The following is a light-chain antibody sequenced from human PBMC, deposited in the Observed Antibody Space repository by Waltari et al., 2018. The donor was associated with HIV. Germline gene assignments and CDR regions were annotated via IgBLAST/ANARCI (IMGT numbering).Light chain of an antibody. J-gene: IGLJ2*01. Sequence: QAVVTQEPSLTVSPGGTVTLTCASSTGAVTSGNCPYWFQRRPGQAPKTLLYDTSNRHSWTPARFSDSLLGGKAALTLSGAQFEDEADYFCLLSFNGVVFFGGGTSLTVL. CDR2: DTS. CDR3: LLSFNGVVF. V-gene: IGLV7-46*01. CDR1: TGAVTSGNC.